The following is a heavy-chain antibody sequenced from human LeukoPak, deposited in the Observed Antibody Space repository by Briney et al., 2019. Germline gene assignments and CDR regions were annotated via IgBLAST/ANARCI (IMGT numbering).Heavy chain of an antibody. J-gene: IGHJ4*02. V-gene: IGHV3-33*01. CDR2: IWYDGSNE. CDR3: ARGYDRGSDY. CDR1: GFTFGSYG. D-gene: IGHD1-1*01. Sequence: GRSLRLSCGESGFTFGSYGMHWVRHPPRKGREWVAVIWYDGSNETYAEPVKGRFTISRDNSENTLYLQMNSLRAEDTAIYYCARGYDRGSDYWGQGTLVTVSS.